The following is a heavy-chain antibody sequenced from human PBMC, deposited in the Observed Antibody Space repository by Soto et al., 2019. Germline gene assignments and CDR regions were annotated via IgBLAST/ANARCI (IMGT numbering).Heavy chain of an antibody. V-gene: IGHV5-51*01. CDR1: GYSFTSYW. J-gene: IGHJ3*02. Sequence: GESLKISCKGSGYSFTSYWIGWVRQMPGKGLEWMGIIYPGDSDPRYSPSFQGQVTISADKSISTAYLQWSSLKASDTAKYYCESPGIAARPDAFDIWGQGTMVTVSS. CDR2: IYPGDSDP. CDR3: ESPGIAARPDAFDI. D-gene: IGHD6-6*01.